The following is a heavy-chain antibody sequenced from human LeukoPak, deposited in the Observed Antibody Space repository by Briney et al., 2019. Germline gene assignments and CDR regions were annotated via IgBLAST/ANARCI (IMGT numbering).Heavy chain of an antibody. J-gene: IGHJ3*02. CDR2: ISSSSSYI. CDR3: ARAPHYYDSSGYHAYAFDI. CDR1: GFTFSSYS. V-gene: IGHV3-21*01. Sequence: AGSLRLSCAASGFTFSSYSMNWVRQAPGKGLEWVSSISSSSSYIYYADSVKGRFAISRDNAKNSLYLQMNSLRAEDTAVYYCARAPHYYDSSGYHAYAFDIWGQGTMVTVSS. D-gene: IGHD3-22*01.